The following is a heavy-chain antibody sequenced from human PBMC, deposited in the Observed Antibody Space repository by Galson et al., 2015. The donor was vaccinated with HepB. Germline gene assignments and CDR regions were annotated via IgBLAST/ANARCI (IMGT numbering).Heavy chain of an antibody. CDR1: GFTFSRYW. Sequence: SLRLSCAASGFTFSRYWMTWVRQAPGKGPEWVANINQIGSEKYYVDSVKGRFTISRDDAEKSLYLQMDSPRAEDTAVYYCARIKDAVVLPAARGGYYFDYWGQGILVTVSS. D-gene: IGHD2-2*01. CDR3: ARIKDAVVLPAARGGYYFDY. CDR2: INQIGSEK. J-gene: IGHJ4*02. V-gene: IGHV3-7*01.